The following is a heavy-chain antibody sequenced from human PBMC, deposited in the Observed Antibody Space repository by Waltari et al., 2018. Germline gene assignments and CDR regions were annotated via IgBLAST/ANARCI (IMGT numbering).Heavy chain of an antibody. CDR1: GGTFGTYA. Sequence: VQLVQSGAEVRQPGSLAKVPCKASGGTFGTYAITWVRQAPGEGLEWMGGIIPIFGTAPNYAQKFQGRLTVTADESTATVYMDLSSLRSDDTAVYYCARRQLGGAFDPWGQGTLVSVSS. CDR2: IIPIFGTAP. J-gene: IGHJ5*02. V-gene: IGHV1-69*01. D-gene: IGHD3-16*01. CDR3: ARRQLGGAFDP.